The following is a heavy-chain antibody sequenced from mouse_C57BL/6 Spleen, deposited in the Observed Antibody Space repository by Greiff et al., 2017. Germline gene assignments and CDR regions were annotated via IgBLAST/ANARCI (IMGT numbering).Heavy chain of an antibody. V-gene: IGHV3-6*01. CDR3: ARDGYYRNYAMDY. J-gene: IGHJ4*01. D-gene: IGHD2-3*01. CDR1: GYSITSGYY. Sequence: EVKLMESGPGLVKPSQSLSLTCSVTGYSITSGYYWNWIRQFPGKKLEWMGYISYDGSNNYNPSLKNRISITRDTSKNQFFLKLNSVTTEDTATYYCARDGYYRNYAMDYWGQGTSVTVSS. CDR2: ISYDGSN.